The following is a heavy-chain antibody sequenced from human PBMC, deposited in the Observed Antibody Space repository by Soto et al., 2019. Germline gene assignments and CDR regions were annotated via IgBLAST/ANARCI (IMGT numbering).Heavy chain of an antibody. D-gene: IGHD3-22*01. Sequence: PGGSLRLSCAASGFTVSSNYMSWVRQAPGKGLEWVSVIYSGGSTYYADSVKGRFTISRDNSKNTLYLQMNSLRAEDTAVYYCARDRLGYYDSSGYYLYYYYYGMDVWGQGTTVTVSS. J-gene: IGHJ6*02. CDR1: GFTVSSNY. CDR2: IYSGGST. V-gene: IGHV3-53*01. CDR3: ARDRLGYYDSSGYYLYYYYYGMDV.